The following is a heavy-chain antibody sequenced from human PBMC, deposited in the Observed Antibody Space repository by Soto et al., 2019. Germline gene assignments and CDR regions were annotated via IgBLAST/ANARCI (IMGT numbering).Heavy chain of an antibody. CDR1: GGTFSSYA. CDR2: ILPIFGST. Sequence: QVQLVQSGAEVKKPGSSVKVSCKASGGTFSSYAISWVRQAPGRGLEWMGGILPIFGSTNNAQKFQGRVTITADESPSTAYMELSSLRSEDTAVYYCARSDRSTYDVLTGPYYFDYWGQGTLVTVSS. J-gene: IGHJ4*02. V-gene: IGHV1-69*01. CDR3: ARSDRSTYDVLTGPYYFDY. D-gene: IGHD3-9*01.